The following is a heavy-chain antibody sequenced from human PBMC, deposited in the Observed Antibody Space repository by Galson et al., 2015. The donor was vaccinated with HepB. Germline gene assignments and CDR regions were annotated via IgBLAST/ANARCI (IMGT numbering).Heavy chain of an antibody. Sequence: QSGAEVKKPGESLRISCKGPGYSFDSYWITWVRQRPGKGLEWMGRIDLSDSYTNYSPSFQGHVTISADKSTTTAYLQWSSLKASDTAMYYCARLEWIAVAGSRSTVPYWGQGTLVTVSS. CDR3: ARLEWIAVAGSRSTVPY. D-gene: IGHD6-19*01. CDR2: IDLSDSYT. CDR1: GYSFDSYW. J-gene: IGHJ4*02. V-gene: IGHV5-10-1*01.